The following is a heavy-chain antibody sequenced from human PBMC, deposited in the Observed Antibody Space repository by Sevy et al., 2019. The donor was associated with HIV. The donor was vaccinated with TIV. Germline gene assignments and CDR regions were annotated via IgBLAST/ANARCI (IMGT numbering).Heavy chain of an antibody. CDR1: GFTFDNNA. V-gene: IGHV3-23*01. J-gene: IGHJ6*02. CDR3: AKVYYYDSGTVIPRGMDV. Sequence: GGSLRLSCAASGFTFDNNAMYWVRQAPGKELEWVSAISGSGFSTNYAGSVKGRFTISRDISKTTLYLQMNSLRAEDTAVYYCAKVYYYDSGTVIPRGMDVWGQGTTVTVSS. D-gene: IGHD3-10*01. CDR2: ISGSGFST.